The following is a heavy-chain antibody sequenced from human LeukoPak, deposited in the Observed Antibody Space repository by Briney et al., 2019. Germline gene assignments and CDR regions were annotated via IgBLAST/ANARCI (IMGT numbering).Heavy chain of an antibody. J-gene: IGHJ4*02. V-gene: IGHV3-23*01. CDR3: AKEYSSSSGGLDY. CDR1: GFSFSSCA. D-gene: IGHD6-6*01. Sequence: GGSLRLSCAASGFSFSSCAMSWVRQAPRKGLEWVSGISGSGTTYYADSVKGRFTISRDNSKNTRYLQMNSLRAEDTAVYYCAKEYSSSSGGLDYWGQGTLVTVSS. CDR2: ISGSGTT.